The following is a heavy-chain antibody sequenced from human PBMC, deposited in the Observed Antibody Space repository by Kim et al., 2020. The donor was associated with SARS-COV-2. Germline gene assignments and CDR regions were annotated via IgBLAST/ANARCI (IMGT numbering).Heavy chain of an antibody. Sequence: SETLSLTCTVSGGSISSGGYYWSWIRQHPGKGLEWIGYIYYSGSTYYNPSLKSRVTISVDTSKNQFSLKLSSVTAADTAVYYCARGAVTVTPRFDYWGQGTLVTVSS. CDR2: IYYSGST. CDR3: ARGAVTVTPRFDY. J-gene: IGHJ4*02. CDR1: GGSISSGGYY. V-gene: IGHV4-31*03. D-gene: IGHD4-17*01.